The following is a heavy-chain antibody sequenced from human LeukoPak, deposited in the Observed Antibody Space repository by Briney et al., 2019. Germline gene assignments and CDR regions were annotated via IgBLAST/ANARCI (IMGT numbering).Heavy chain of an antibody. V-gene: IGHV4-31*03. CDR3: ARGGNTVTTTVSPFDY. J-gene: IGHJ4*02. D-gene: IGHD4-17*01. Sequence: SETLSLTCTVSGGSISSGGYYWSWIRQHPGKGLEWIGYIYYSGSTYYNPSLKSRVTISVDTSKNQFSLKLSSVTAADTAVYYCARGGNTVTTTVSPFDYWGQGTLVTVSS. CDR1: GGSISSGGYY. CDR2: IYYSGST.